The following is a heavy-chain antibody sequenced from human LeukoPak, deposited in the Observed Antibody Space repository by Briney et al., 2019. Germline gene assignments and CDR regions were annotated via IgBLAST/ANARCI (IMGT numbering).Heavy chain of an antibody. V-gene: IGHV3-30*03. D-gene: IGHD6-13*01. CDR3: ARAAAGPFDY. Sequence: GGSLRLSCAASGFTFSSYGMSWVRQAPGKGLEWVAVISYDGSNKYYADSVKGRFTISRDNSKNTLYLQMNSLRAEDTAVYYCARAAAGPFDYWGQGTLVTVSS. CDR2: ISYDGSNK. J-gene: IGHJ4*02. CDR1: GFTFSSYG.